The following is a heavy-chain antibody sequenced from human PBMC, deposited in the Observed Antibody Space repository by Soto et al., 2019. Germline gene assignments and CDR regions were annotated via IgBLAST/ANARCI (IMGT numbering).Heavy chain of an antibody. Sequence: GSSVKVSRKTSGYTFTSYGMSWLRQPPGQGLEWMGWITTDKGKTTYAQKFQGRVTMTTDTSTSTAYMELMSLRSDDTAVYYCATRSPAFDYWGQGTLVTVPS. V-gene: IGHV1-18*01. CDR1: GYTFTSYG. CDR2: ITTDKGKT. CDR3: ATRSPAFDY. J-gene: IGHJ4*02.